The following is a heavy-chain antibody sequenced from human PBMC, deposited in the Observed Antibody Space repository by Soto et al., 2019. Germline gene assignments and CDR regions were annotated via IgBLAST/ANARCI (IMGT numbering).Heavy chain of an antibody. J-gene: IGHJ4*02. CDR1: GGSFSGYY. D-gene: IGHD3-22*01. CDR2: INHSGST. CDR3: ARDLMYYDSSGYYL. Sequence: SETLSLTCAVYGGSFSGYYLSWIRQPPGKGLEWIGEINHSGSTNYNPSLKSRVTISVDTSKNQFSLKLSSVTAADTAVYYCARDLMYYDSSGYYLWGQGTLVTVSS. V-gene: IGHV4-34*01.